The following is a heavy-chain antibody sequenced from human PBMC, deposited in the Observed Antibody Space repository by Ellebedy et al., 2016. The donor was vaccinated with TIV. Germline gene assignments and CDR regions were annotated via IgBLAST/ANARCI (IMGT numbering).Heavy chain of an antibody. CDR3: ARDRGWESSGFSY. CDR2: INGDGTST. CDR1: GFTFGSSW. J-gene: IGHJ4*02. Sequence: GESLKISCAASGFTFGSSWMHWVRQAPGKGLVWVARINGDGTSTTYADSANGRFTISRDNAKNTMYLQINSLRVEDTAVYYCARDRGWESSGFSYWGQGTLVTVS. V-gene: IGHV3-74*01. D-gene: IGHD6-19*01.